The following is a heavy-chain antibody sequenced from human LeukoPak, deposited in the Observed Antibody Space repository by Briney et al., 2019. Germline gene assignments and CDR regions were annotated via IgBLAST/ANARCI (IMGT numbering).Heavy chain of an antibody. CDR1: GFTFDDYG. Sequence: GGSLRLSCAASGFTFDDYGMTWVRQTPGKGLEWVSTINWNGGSTAYADSVKGRFSIFRDNAKNSLYLQMNSLRAEDAAVYYCAKEDCSGGRCYSLHYWGQGTLVTVSS. J-gene: IGHJ4*02. CDR3: AKEDCSGGRCYSLHY. D-gene: IGHD2-15*01. CDR2: INWNGGST. V-gene: IGHV3-20*04.